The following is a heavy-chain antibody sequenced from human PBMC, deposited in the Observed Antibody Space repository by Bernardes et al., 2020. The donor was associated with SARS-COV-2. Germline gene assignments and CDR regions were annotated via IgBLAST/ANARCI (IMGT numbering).Heavy chain of an antibody. CDR1: GFTFSSYA. Sequence: GGSLRLSCAASGFTFSSYAMHWVRQAPGKGLEWVAFISYDGSNKYYADSVKGRFTISRDNSKNTLYLQMNSLRAEDTAVYYCARTWRFGYWFDYWGQGTLGTVS. V-gene: IGHV3-30*04. CDR2: ISYDGSNK. CDR3: ARTWRFGYWFDY. J-gene: IGHJ4*02. D-gene: IGHD3-10*01.